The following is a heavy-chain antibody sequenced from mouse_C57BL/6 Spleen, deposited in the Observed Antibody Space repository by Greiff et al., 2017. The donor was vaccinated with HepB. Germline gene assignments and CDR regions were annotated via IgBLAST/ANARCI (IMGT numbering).Heavy chain of an antibody. CDR2: IYPRSGNT. J-gene: IGHJ4*01. Sequence: QLQQSGAELARPGASVKLSCKASGYTFTSYGISWVKQRTGQGLEWIGEIYPRSGNTYYNEKFKGKATLTADKSSSTAYMELRSLTSEDSAVYFCARSYYDYDVNAMDYWGQGTSVTVSS. V-gene: IGHV1-81*01. CDR1: GYTFTSYG. CDR3: ARSYYDYDVNAMDY. D-gene: IGHD2-4*01.